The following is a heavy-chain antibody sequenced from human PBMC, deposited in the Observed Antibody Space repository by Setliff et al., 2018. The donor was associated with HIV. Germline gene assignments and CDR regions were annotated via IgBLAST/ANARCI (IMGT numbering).Heavy chain of an antibody. Sequence: PSETLSLTCAVYGGSLSGYYWSWVRQSPGRGLEWIGEINQSGNTNFNPSLESRLIISVDTSKSQFSLKLTSVTAADTALYYCAREGGQGYSGSGSFYHRNFDLWGRGTLVTV. CDR3: AREGGQGYSGSGSFYHRNFDL. CDR2: INQSGNT. J-gene: IGHJ2*01. D-gene: IGHD3-10*01. CDR1: GGSLSGYY. V-gene: IGHV4-34*01.